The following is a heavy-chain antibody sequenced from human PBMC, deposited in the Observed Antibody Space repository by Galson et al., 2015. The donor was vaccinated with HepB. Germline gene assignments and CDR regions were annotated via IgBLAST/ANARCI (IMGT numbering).Heavy chain of an antibody. CDR2: IIPIFGIA. J-gene: IGHJ6*02. CDR1: TFSGYA. CDR3: ATTEYCTNGVCYMRYYYYGTDV. D-gene: IGHD2-8*01. Sequence: TFSGYAISWVRQAPGQGLEWMGGIIPIFGIANYAQKFQGRVTITADKSTSTAYMELSSLRSEDTAVYYCATTEYCTNGVCYMRYYYYGTDVWGQGTTVTVSS. V-gene: IGHV1-69*17.